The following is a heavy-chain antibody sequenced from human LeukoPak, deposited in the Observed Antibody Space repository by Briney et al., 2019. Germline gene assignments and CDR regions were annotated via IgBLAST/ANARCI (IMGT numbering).Heavy chain of an antibody. CDR2: ISGSAGST. D-gene: IGHD3-10*01. V-gene: IGHV3-23*01. CDR3: AKGGYYYGSGSSLDY. J-gene: IGHJ4*02. CDR1: GFTFSSYA. Sequence: GGSLRLSCAASGFTFSSYAMSWVRQAPGKGLEWVSAISGSAGSTYYADSVKGRFTISRDNSKNTLYLQMKSLRAGDTAVYYCAKGGYYYGSGSSLDYWGQGTLVTVSS.